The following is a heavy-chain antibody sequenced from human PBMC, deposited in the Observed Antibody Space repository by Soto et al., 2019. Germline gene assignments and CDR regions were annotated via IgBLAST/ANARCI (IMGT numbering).Heavy chain of an antibody. D-gene: IGHD3-10*01. CDR2: IYWDDDE. CDR3: AHTRRVPGRYSFDH. CDR1: GFSLTTSEVG. Sequence: QITLKESGPTLVKPTQTLTLTFTFTGFSLTTSEVGVGWMRQPPGKALEWLALIYWDDDERYNPSLENRLIITKDASKNQVVLSMTTSDPVDTATYYCAHTRRVPGRYSFDHWGLGTLVIVPS. V-gene: IGHV2-5*02. J-gene: IGHJ4*02.